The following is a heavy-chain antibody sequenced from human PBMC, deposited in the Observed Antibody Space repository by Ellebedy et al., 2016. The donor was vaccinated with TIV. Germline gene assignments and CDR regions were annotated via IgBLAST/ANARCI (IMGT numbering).Heavy chain of an antibody. J-gene: IGHJ2*01. CDR3: TRDPGGINDP. V-gene: IGHV3-72*01. CDR2: TRDKPEGYTT. D-gene: IGHD3-16*01. CDR1: GFSFNDHY. Sequence: GESLKISCAGSGFSFNDHYMDWVRQAPGKGLEYIGRTRDKPEGYTTEYAASVKGRFTISRYDSKNSLYLQMDSLRTEDTAVYYCTRDPGGINDPWGRGTLVTVSS.